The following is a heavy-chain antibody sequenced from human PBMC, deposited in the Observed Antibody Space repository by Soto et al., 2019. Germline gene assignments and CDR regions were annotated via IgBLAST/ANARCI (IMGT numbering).Heavy chain of an antibody. CDR1: GFTFSSYA. J-gene: IGHJ6*02. CDR3: ASPMASYYYYYGMDV. Sequence: ESGGGVVQPGRSLRLSCAASGFTFSSYAMHWVRQAPGKGLEWVAVISYDGSNKYYADSVKGRFTISRDNSKNTLYLQMNSLRAEDTAVYYCASPMASYYYYYGMDVWGQGTTVTVSS. CDR2: ISYDGSNK. V-gene: IGHV3-30-3*01.